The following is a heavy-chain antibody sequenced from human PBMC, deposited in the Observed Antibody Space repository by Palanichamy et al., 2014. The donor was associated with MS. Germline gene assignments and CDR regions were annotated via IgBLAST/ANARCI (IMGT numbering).Heavy chain of an antibody. CDR2: IIPILGIA. CDR3: ARAGGVGATTNFDY. D-gene: IGHD1-26*01. V-gene: IGHV1-69*02. J-gene: IGHJ4*02. CDR1: GGTFSSYT. Sequence: QVQLVQSGAEVKKPGSSVKVSCKASGGTFSSYTISWVRQAPGQGLEWMGRIIPILGIANYAQKFQGRVTITADKSTSTAYMELSSLRSEDTAVYYCARAGGVGATTNFDYWGQGTLVTVSS.